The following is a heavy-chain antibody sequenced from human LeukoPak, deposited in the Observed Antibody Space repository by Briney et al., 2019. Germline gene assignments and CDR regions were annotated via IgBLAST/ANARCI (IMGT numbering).Heavy chain of an antibody. CDR2: IRSKAYGGTT. CDR3: TRDTSLGWHPAFDY. Sequence: GGSLRLSCTASGFTFGDYAMSWVRQAPGKGLEWVGFIRSKAYGGTTEYAASVKGRFTISRDDSKSIAYPQMNSLKTEDTAVYYCTRDTSLGWHPAFDYWGQGTLVTVSS. J-gene: IGHJ4*02. CDR1: GFTFGDYA. D-gene: IGHD6-19*01. V-gene: IGHV3-49*04.